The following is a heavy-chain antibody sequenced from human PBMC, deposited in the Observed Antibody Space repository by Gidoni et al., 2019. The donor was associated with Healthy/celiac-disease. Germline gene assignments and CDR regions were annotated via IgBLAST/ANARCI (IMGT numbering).Heavy chain of an antibody. CDR3: ARVGAAAGIRLDAFDI. J-gene: IGHJ3*02. CDR1: GYTFTRYY. D-gene: IGHD6-13*01. CDR2: INPSGGST. Sequence: QVQLVQSGAEVKTPGAAVKVSCKASGYTFTRYYMNWVRQAPGQGLEWMGIINPSGGSTSYAQKFQGRVTMTRDTSTSTVYMELSSLRSEDTAVYYCARVGAAAGIRLDAFDIWGQGTMVTVSS. V-gene: IGHV1-46*01.